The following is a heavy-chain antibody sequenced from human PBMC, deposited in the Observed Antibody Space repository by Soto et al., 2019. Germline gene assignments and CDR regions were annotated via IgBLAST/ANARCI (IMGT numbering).Heavy chain of an antibody. CDR2: FDPEDGET. CDR3: ATRLISDSSGYFPWDY. CDR1: GYTLTELS. J-gene: IGHJ4*02. D-gene: IGHD3-22*01. V-gene: IGHV1-24*01. Sequence: GASVKVSCKVSGYTLTELSMHWVRQAPGKGLEWMGGFDPEDGETIYAQKFQGRVTMTEDTSTDTAYMELSSLRSEDTAVYYCATRLISDSSGYFPWDYWGQGTLVTVSS.